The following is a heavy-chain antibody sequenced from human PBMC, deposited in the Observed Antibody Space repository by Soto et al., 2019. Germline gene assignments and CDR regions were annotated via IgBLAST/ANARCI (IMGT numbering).Heavy chain of an antibody. CDR2: VNYSGGT. D-gene: IGHD5-18*01. Sequence: PSETLSLTCVVPGVSFSGYYWSWIRQSPGQGPEWIGEVNYSGGTNYNPSLESRVIISLDTSKSQFSLRLNSMTAADTAVYFCARGRYSYGFDSWGQGNLVTVSS. V-gene: IGHV4-34*01. J-gene: IGHJ4*02. CDR1: GVSFSGYY. CDR3: ARGRYSYGFDS.